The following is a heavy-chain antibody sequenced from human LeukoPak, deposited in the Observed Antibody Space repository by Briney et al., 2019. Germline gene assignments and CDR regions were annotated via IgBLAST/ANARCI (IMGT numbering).Heavy chain of an antibody. D-gene: IGHD3-10*01. CDR3: AREYGWLGERHTGAFDI. J-gene: IGHJ3*02. Sequence: GASVKVSCKASGYTFTGYYMHWVRQAPGQGLEWMGWINPNSGGTNYAQKFQGRVTMTRDTSISTAYMELSRLRSDDTAVYYCAREYGWLGERHTGAFDIWGQGTMITVSS. V-gene: IGHV1-2*02. CDR1: GYTFTGYY. CDR2: INPNSGGT.